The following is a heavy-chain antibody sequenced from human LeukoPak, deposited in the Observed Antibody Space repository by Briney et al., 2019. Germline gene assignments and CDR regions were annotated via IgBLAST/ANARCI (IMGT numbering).Heavy chain of an antibody. V-gene: IGHV3-23*01. Sequence: GGSLRLSCAASGFTFSNYAMTWVRHAPGKGLEEVSAVSGGGDSTYYADSVKGRFTISRDNSRNTLYLQMNSLRAEETAVYYCAKDSAHSYYYGSGSYYQFWGQGTVVTVSS. CDR2: VSGGGDST. J-gene: IGHJ4*02. CDR1: GFTFSNYA. D-gene: IGHD3-10*01. CDR3: AKDSAHSYYYGSGSYYQF.